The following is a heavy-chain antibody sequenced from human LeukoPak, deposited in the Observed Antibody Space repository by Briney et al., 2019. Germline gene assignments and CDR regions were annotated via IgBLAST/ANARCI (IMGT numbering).Heavy chain of an antibody. CDR1: GFTLSSYA. Sequence: PGGSLRLSCTASGFTLSSYAMSWVRQAPEKGLEWVANINQGGSEKYYVDSVRGRFTISRDNAKNSLYLQMNSLRADDTAVYYCARDVTALDSWGQGTLVTVSS. CDR2: INQGGSEK. CDR3: ARDVTALDS. D-gene: IGHD2-2*01. J-gene: IGHJ4*02. V-gene: IGHV3-7*01.